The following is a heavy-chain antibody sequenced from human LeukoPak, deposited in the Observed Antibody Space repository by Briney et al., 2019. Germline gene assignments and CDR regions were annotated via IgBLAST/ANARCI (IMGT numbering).Heavy chain of an antibody. J-gene: IGHJ4*02. CDR1: GFTVSSNY. Sequence: GGSLRLSCAASGFTVSSNYMSWVRQAPGKGLEWVSVIYSGGSTYYADSVKGRFTISRDNSKNTLYLQMNSLRAEDTAVYYCAREDCSGGSCRFDYWGQGTLVTVSS. D-gene: IGHD2-15*01. V-gene: IGHV3-66*01. CDR2: IYSGGST. CDR3: AREDCSGGSCRFDY.